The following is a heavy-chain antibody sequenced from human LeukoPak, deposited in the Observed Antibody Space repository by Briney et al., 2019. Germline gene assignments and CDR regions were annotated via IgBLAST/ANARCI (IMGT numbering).Heavy chain of an antibody. CDR3: ARDGGLFGVVF. CDR1: GFTFSSYG. J-gene: IGHJ4*02. Sequence: GGSLRLSCAASGFTFSSYGMHWVRQAPGKGLEWVAVISYDGSNKYYADSVKGRFTISRDNSKNTLYLQMNSLRAEDTAVYYCARDGGLFGVVFWGQGTLVTVSS. D-gene: IGHD3-3*01. CDR2: ISYDGSNK. V-gene: IGHV3-30*03.